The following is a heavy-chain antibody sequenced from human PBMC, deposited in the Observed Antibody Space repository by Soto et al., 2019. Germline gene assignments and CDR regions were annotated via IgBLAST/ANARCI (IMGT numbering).Heavy chain of an antibody. CDR2: ISAHNGNT. Sequence: QVHLVQSGAAVKKPGASVKVSCKGSGYTFTSYGITWVRQAPGQGLEWMGWISAHNGNTDYAQKLQGRVTVTRDTSTSTAYMERRSLSSDDTAVYYCARGRHGDYLGQGALVTVSS. V-gene: IGHV1-18*01. J-gene: IGHJ4*02. CDR3: ARGRHGDY. CDR1: GYTFTSYG.